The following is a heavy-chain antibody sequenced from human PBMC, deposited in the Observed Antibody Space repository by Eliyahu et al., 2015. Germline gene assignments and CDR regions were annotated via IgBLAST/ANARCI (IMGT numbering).Heavy chain of an antibody. J-gene: IGHJ4*02. CDR3: ARLARSAVVKRHFDY. Sequence: EVQLVQSGAEVRKPGESLKISCQTSGYNFANYWIGWVRQKPGKGLEWMGIIYPGDSDDRYGPSFQGQVTISADKSIRTAYLQWKILQASDTAMYYCARLARSAVVKRHFDYWGQGTLVTVSS. V-gene: IGHV5-51*03. D-gene: IGHD3-22*01. CDR1: GYNFANYW. CDR2: IYPGDSDD.